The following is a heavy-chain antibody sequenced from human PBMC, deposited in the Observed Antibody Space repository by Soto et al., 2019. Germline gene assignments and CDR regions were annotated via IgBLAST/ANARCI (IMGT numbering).Heavy chain of an antibody. CDR1: GYTFTGYG. CDR3: ARRIGSPAVYLDF. Sequence: QVQLVQSGAEVKRPGASVKVSCKASGYTFTGYGISWVRQAPGQGLEWMGRINAYNDNTDYAQKFQGRVTLTIDTSTSTAYMELRSLRSDDTAVYYCARRIGSPAVYLDFWGQGTLVTVSS. J-gene: IGHJ4*02. CDR2: INAYNDNT. V-gene: IGHV1-18*01.